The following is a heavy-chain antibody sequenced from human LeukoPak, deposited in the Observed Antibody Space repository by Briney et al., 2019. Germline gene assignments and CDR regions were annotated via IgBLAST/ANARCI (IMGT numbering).Heavy chain of an antibody. CDR1: LLSLKAKW. CDR2: IEQDGSEK. Sequence: PRGSLRLSCAVSLLSLKAKWISWDRQAPGKGLEWVANIEQDGSEKNYVDSVKGRFTISRDNAQNSLPLQMNRLRVEDTAIYYFLRDMHVWGTGTTVIVSS. J-gene: IGHJ6*03. CDR3: LRDMHV. V-gene: IGHV3-7*01.